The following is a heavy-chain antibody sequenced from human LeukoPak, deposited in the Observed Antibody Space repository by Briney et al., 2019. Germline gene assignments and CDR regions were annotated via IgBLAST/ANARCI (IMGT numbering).Heavy chain of an antibody. D-gene: IGHD5-12*01. V-gene: IGHV4-59*08. CDR2: IYVSGSI. J-gene: IGHJ4*02. Sequence: SETLSLTCTVSTVSISGYYWSWIRHPPGKGLDWIGFIYVSGSINTIPSLRSRVSMSVDTSERQISMRLSSVTAADTAVYYCARHVELGSGYEVYFDYWGEGTLVTVS. CDR1: TVSISGYY. CDR3: ARHVELGSGYEVYFDY.